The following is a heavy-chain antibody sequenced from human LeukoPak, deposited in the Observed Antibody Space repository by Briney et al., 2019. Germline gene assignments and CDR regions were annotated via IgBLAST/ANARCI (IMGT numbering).Heavy chain of an antibody. CDR1: GFTFSSYA. Sequence: GGSLRLSCAASGFTFSSYAMSWVRQAPGKGLEWVSAISGSGGSTYYADSVKGRFTISRDNSKNTLYLQMNSLRAEDTAVYFCARGLYGAKDYWGQGTLVTVSS. D-gene: IGHD4/OR15-4a*01. CDR3: ARGLYGAKDY. CDR2: ISGSGGST. V-gene: IGHV3-23*01. J-gene: IGHJ4*02.